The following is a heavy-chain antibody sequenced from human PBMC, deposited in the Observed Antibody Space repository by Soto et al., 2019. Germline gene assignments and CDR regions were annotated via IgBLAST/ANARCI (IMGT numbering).Heavy chain of an antibody. CDR2: INNDGITT. D-gene: IGHD3-3*01. Sequence: EVHLVDSGGGLVQPGGPLRLPVRASKFTPSNYWMPWVRQAPEKGLVWVSGINNDGITTRYADSVKGRFTIFRDNAKNMVYLQMNSLRAEDMAVYYCTRDTGVDFDYWGQGSLVTVSS. CDR1: KFTPSNYW. CDR3: TRDTGVDFDY. V-gene: IGHV3-74*01. J-gene: IGHJ4*02.